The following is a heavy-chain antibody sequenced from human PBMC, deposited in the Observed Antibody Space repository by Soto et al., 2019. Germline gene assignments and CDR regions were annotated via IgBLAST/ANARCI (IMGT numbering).Heavy chain of an antibody. CDR2: IIPIFGTA. Sequence: SVKVSCKASGGTFSSYAISWVRQAPGQGLVWMGGIIPIFGTANYAQKFQGRVTITADESTSTAYMELSSLRSEDTAVYYCARDGRAIVVVPAAIHYYGMDVWGQGTTVTVSS. D-gene: IGHD2-2*01. CDR3: ARDGRAIVVVPAAIHYYGMDV. J-gene: IGHJ6*02. V-gene: IGHV1-69*13. CDR1: GGTFSSYA.